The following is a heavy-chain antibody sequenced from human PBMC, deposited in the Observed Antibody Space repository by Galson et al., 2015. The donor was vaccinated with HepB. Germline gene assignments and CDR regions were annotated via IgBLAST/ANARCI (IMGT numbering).Heavy chain of an antibody. Sequence: SVKVSCKASGYTFTSYGISWVRQAPGQGLEWMGWISAYNGNTNYAQKLQGRVTMTTDTSTSTAYMELRSLRSDDTAVYYCAKDRIYSGGWYTFQAFDIWGQGTMVTVSS. CDR1: GYTFTSYG. J-gene: IGHJ3*02. D-gene: IGHD6-19*01. V-gene: IGHV1-18*01. CDR3: AKDRIYSGGWYTFQAFDI. CDR2: ISAYNGNT.